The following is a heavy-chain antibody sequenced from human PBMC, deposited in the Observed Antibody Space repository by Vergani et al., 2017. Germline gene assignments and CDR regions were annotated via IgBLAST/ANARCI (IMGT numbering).Heavy chain of an antibody. CDR2: INPNSGGT. Sequence: QVQLVQSGAEVKKPGASVKVSCKASGYTFTGYYMHWVRQAPGQGLEWMGWINPNSGGTNYAQKFQGRVTMTRDTSISTAYMELSRLRSDDTAVYYCARGAPITMIVAGAFDIWGQGTMVTVSS. J-gene: IGHJ3*02. CDR1: GYTFTGYY. CDR3: ARGAPITMIVAGAFDI. V-gene: IGHV1-2*02. D-gene: IGHD3-22*01.